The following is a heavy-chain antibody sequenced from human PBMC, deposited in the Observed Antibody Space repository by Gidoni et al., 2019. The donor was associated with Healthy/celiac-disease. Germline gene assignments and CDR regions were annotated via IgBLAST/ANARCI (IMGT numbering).Heavy chain of an antibody. D-gene: IGHD5-12*01. CDR1: GITFSNAW. J-gene: IGHJ4*02. V-gene: IGHV3-15*01. CDR2: IKSKTDGGTT. Sequence: EVQLVESGGGLVKPGGSLRLSCSASGITFSNAWMSGVSQAPGKGLEWVGRIKSKTDGGTTDYAAPVKGRFTISRDDSKNTLYLQMNSLKTEDTAVYYCTTGGGYGGDYWGQGTLVTVSS. CDR3: TTGGGYGGDY.